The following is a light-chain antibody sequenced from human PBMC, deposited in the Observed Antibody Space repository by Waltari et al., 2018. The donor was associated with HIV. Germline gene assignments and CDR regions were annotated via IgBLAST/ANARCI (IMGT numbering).Light chain of an antibody. CDR1: SSDFGPYNY. CDR2: DVS. J-gene: IGLJ2*01. V-gene: IGLV2-14*01. Sequence: QSALTQPASVSGSPGPSLTISCTGTSSDFGPYNYVSWYQQHPGKAPKLMIYDVSKRPSGVSNRFSGSKSGNTASLTISGLQAEDEADYYCSSYTSSSTPVVFGGGTKLTVL. CDR3: SSYTSSSTPVV.